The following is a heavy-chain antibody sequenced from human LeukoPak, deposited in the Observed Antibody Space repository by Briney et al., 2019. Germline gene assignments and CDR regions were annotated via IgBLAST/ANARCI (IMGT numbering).Heavy chain of an antibody. J-gene: IGHJ4*02. V-gene: IGHV3-7*01. CDR2: IKHDGSVK. Sequence: GGSLRLSCAASGFTFSSYSMNWVRQAPGKGLEWLANIKHDGSVKNYVDSVKGRFTISRDNAKNSVYLQMSSLRVEDTAVYFCAGTSYYFHYWGQGTLVTVSP. CDR3: AGTSYYFHY. CDR1: GFTFSSYS.